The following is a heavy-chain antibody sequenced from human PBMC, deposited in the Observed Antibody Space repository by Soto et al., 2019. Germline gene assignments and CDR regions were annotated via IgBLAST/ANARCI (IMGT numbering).Heavy chain of an antibody. CDR2: INPSGGST. Sequence: ASVKVSCKASGYTFTSYYMHWVRQAPGQGLEWMGIINPSGGSTSYAQKFQGRVTMTRDTSTSTVYMELSSLRSEDTAVYYCARDRSTMMVRVGNWFDPWGQGTLVTVS. D-gene: IGHD3-10*01. CDR3: ARDRSTMMVRVGNWFDP. J-gene: IGHJ5*02. V-gene: IGHV1-46*01. CDR1: GYTFTSYY.